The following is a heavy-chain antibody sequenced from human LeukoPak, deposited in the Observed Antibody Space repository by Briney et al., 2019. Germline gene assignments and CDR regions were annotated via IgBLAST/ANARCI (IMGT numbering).Heavy chain of an antibody. CDR2: MNPNSGNT. CDR3: ATLVSSYYYMDV. Sequence: GASVKVSCKASGYTFTSYDINWVRQATGQGLEWMGWMNPNSGNTGYAQKFQGRVTMTRNTSISTAYMELSSLRSEDTAVYYCATLVSSYYYMDVWGKGTTVTVSS. V-gene: IGHV1-8*01. CDR1: GYTFTSYD. J-gene: IGHJ6*03. D-gene: IGHD4-23*01.